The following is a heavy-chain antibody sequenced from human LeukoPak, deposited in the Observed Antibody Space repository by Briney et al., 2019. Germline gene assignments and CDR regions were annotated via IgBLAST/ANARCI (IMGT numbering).Heavy chain of an antibody. Sequence: GGSLRLSCVASGFTFNDHGMHWVRHAPGKGLEWLAFIRYDGTDESYGASVRGRLTISRDDSLTTVYLQMDSLGHDDTAVYYCARNRAFGTFDAFDMWGQGTMVTVSS. J-gene: IGHJ3*02. CDR3: ARNRAFGTFDAFDM. D-gene: IGHD3-10*01. V-gene: IGHV3-30*02. CDR2: IRYDGTDE. CDR1: GFTFNDHG.